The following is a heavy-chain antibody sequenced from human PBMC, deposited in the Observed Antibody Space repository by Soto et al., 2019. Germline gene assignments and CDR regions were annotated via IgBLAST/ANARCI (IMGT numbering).Heavy chain of an antibody. CDR2: ISAYNGNT. CDR3: ARGAPPNDY. J-gene: IGHJ4*02. Sequence: QVQLVQSGAEVKKPGASVKVSCKASGYTFTSYGISWVRQAPGQGLEWMGWISAYNGNTNYAQKLQGRVTMTTDTSTSTGYMEVRSLGSDDPALFYCARGAPPNDYWGQGTLVTVSS. CDR1: GYTFTSYG. V-gene: IGHV1-18*01.